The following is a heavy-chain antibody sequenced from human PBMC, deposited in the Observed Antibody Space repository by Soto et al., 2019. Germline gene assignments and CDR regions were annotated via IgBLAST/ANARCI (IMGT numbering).Heavy chain of an antibody. D-gene: IGHD6-6*01. J-gene: IGHJ6*02. V-gene: IGHV5-10-1*01. CDR2: IDPSDSYT. Sequence: GESLKISCKGSGYSFTSYWISWVRQMPGKGLEWMGRIDPSDSYTNYSPSFQGHVTISADKSISTAYLQWSSLKASDTAMYYCARQGGSSSGDYYYGMDVWGPGTTVTVSS. CDR1: GYSFTSYW. CDR3: ARQGGSSSGDYYYGMDV.